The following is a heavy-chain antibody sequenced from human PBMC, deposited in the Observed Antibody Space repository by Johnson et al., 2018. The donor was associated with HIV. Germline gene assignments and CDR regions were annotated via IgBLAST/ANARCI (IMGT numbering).Heavy chain of an antibody. CDR1: GFTFDDYG. D-gene: IGHD1-26*01. V-gene: IGHV3-20*04. CDR3: ARSTVGATTGGAFDI. J-gene: IGHJ3*02. CDR2: IHWNGGST. Sequence: EVQLVESGGGVVRPGGSLRLSCAASGFTFDDYGMSWVRQAPGKGLEWVSGIHWNGGSTGYAVSVKGRFTISRDNAKNSLYLQMNSLRAEDTALYYCARSTVGATTGGAFDIWGQGTMVTVSS.